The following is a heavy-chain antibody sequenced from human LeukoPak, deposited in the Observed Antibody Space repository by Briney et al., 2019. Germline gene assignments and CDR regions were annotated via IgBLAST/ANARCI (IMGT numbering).Heavy chain of an antibody. CDR3: ARLQGATIGAKWFDP. J-gene: IGHJ5*02. CDR1: GFSLTTTGMR. Sequence: SGPTLLNPTQTLTLTCTFSGFSLTTTGMRVSWIRQPPGKALAWLSRNDLDGEKFYTTSPTTRPTFFKHTYKNQVVLTMTNMDPVDTATYYCARLQGATIGAKWFDPWGQGTLVTVSS. CDR2: NDLDGEK. V-gene: IGHV2-70D*14. D-gene: IGHD4/OR15-4a*01.